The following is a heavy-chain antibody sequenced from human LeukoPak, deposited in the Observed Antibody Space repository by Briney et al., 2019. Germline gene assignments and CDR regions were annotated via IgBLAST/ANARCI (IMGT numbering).Heavy chain of an antibody. V-gene: IGHV3-7*04. J-gene: IGHJ4*02. D-gene: IGHD3-22*01. CDR1: GFTFSHYW. Sequence: PGGSLRLSCAASGFTFSHYWMSWVRQAPGKGLEWVANIKQEGSEKYYEDSVKGRFTISRDNAKNSLYLQMNSLRAEDTAVYYCARGSYYYDSSGYYVFDSWGQGTLVTVSS. CDR2: IKQEGSEK. CDR3: ARGSYYYDSSGYYVFDS.